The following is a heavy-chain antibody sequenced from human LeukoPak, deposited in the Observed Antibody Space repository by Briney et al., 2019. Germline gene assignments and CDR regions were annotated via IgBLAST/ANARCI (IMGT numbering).Heavy chain of an antibody. CDR2: ISYDGSNK. J-gene: IGHJ4*02. CDR1: GFTVSSNY. D-gene: IGHD3-10*01. CDR3: ARDGYYGSGIDY. Sequence: GGSLRLSCAASGFTVSSNYMSWVRQAPGKGLEWVALISYDGSNKYYADSVRGRFTISRDNSKNTLYLQMNSLKDEDTAVYDCARDGYYGSGIDYWGQGTLVTVSS. V-gene: IGHV3-30-3*01.